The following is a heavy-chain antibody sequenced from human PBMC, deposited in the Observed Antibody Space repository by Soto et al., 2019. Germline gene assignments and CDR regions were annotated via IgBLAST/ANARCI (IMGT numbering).Heavy chain of an antibody. Sequence: GSLRLSCAASGFTFSSYSMNWVRQAPGKGLEWVSSISSSSSYIYYADSVKGRFTISRDNAKNSLYLQMNSLRAEDTAVYYCARARTVEYYYYGMDVWGQGTTVTVSS. CDR1: GFTFSSYS. CDR2: ISSSSSYI. D-gene: IGHD4-17*01. CDR3: ARARTVEYYYYGMDV. V-gene: IGHV3-21*01. J-gene: IGHJ6*02.